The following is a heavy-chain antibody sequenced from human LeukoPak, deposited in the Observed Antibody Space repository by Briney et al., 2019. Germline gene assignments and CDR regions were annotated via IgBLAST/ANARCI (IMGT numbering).Heavy chain of an antibody. CDR1: GGSFNNYY. CDR2: INHSGST. Sequence: PSETLSLTCGVYGGSFNNYYWSWIRQPPGKGLEWIGEINHSGSTNYNTSLKSRVTLSVDTSKNQFSLKLSSVTAADTAVYYCARVGPGLGSGSRTFDYWGQGTLVTVSS. D-gene: IGHD3-10*02. V-gene: IGHV4-34*01. CDR3: ARVGPGLGSGSRTFDY. J-gene: IGHJ4*02.